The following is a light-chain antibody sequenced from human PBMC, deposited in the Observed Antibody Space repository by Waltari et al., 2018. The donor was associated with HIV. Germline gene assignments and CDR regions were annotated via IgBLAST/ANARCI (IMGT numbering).Light chain of an antibody. CDR3: QSTDVRGSQVI. CDR1: ALAHQY. V-gene: IGLV3-25*03. CDR2: KDN. Sequence: SYELAQPFSVSVSPGQTAAITCFGDALAHQYTHWYQQKPGQSPVLVICKDNERPSGVPERFSGSRSGTTVTLTISGVQAEDEADYYCQSTDVRGSQVIFGGGTKLTVL. J-gene: IGLJ2*01.